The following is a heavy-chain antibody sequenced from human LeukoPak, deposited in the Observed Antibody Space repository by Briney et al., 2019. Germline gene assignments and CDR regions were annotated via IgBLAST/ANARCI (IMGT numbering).Heavy chain of an antibody. CDR1: GDSINTYY. J-gene: IGHJ3*02. Sequence: SETLSLTCTVSGDSINTYYWSWIRQPPGKGLEWIGYIYYSGSTNYNPSLKSRVTISVDTSKNQFSLKLSSVTAADTAVYYCARDPSPHYGGNLDAFDIWGQGTMVTVSS. D-gene: IGHD4-23*01. V-gene: IGHV4-59*12. CDR2: IYYSGST. CDR3: ARDPSPHYGGNLDAFDI.